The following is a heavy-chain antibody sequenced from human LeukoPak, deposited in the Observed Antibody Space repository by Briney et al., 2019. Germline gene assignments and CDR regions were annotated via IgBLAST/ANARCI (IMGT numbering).Heavy chain of an antibody. CDR3: ARQELGYCSGGSCLAHPGP. J-gene: IGHJ5*02. V-gene: IGHV5-51*01. Sequence: GESLKISCKGSGYSFTSYWIGWVRRMPGKGLEWMGIIYPGDSDTRYSPSFQGQVTISADKSISTAYLQWSSLKASDTAMYYCARQELGYCSGGSCLAHPGPWGQGTLVTVSS. CDR2: IYPGDSDT. CDR1: GYSFTSYW. D-gene: IGHD2-15*01.